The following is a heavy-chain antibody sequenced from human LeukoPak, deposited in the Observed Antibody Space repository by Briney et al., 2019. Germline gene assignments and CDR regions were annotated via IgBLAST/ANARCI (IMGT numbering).Heavy chain of an antibody. J-gene: IGHJ4*02. Sequence: AGGSLRLSCAASGFAFSVHWMTWVRQAPGKGLEWVANIKQDGTDKYYVDSVKGRFTISRDNAKTSLYLQMNSLRTEDTAVYYCVRDGSSWGNFDYWGQGTLVSVSS. D-gene: IGHD7-27*01. CDR2: IKQDGTDK. CDR1: GFAFSVHW. CDR3: VRDGSSWGNFDY. V-gene: IGHV3-7*01.